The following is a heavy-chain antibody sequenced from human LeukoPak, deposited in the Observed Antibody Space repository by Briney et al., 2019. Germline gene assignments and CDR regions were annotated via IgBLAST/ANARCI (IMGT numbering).Heavy chain of an antibody. CDR3: TRPDDYGDYEPLGDY. Sequence: GGSLRLSCAASGFTFSGSAMHWVRQASGKGLEWVGRIRSKANSYATAYAASVKGRFTISRDDSKNTAYLQMNSLKTEDTAVYYCTRPDDYGDYEPLGDYWGQGTLVTVSS. CDR1: GFTFSGSA. J-gene: IGHJ4*02. CDR2: IRSKANSYAT. D-gene: IGHD4-17*01. V-gene: IGHV3-73*01.